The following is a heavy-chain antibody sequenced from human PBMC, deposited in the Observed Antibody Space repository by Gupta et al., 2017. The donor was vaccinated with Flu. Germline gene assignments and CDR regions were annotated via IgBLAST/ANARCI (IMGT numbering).Heavy chain of an antibody. CDR1: TFSFYW. CDR3: ARTGKNGWNSDH. V-gene: IGHV3-7*01. J-gene: IGHJ4*02. D-gene: IGHD1-1*01. CDR2: IEENGNQK. Sequence: TFSFYWMSRVSQAAGKGLEWVANIEENGNQKYYLDSVKGRFTISRDNANNSLSLQMNSLRVEDSGVYYCARTGKNGWNSDHWGEGALVTVSS.